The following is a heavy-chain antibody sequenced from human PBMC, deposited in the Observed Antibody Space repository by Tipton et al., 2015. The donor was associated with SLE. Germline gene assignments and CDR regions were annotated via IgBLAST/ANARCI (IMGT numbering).Heavy chain of an antibody. Sequence: TLSLTCTVSGGALSNYYWSWVRQPPGKGLEWIGFVYNGGNTNYTPSLKSRVTISVDTSKNQFSLNLSSVTAADTAVYFCASWELLRQGLDPWGQGILVTVSS. D-gene: IGHD1-26*01. CDR2: VYNGGNT. J-gene: IGHJ5*02. V-gene: IGHV4-4*09. CDR1: GGALSNYY. CDR3: ASWELLRQGLDP.